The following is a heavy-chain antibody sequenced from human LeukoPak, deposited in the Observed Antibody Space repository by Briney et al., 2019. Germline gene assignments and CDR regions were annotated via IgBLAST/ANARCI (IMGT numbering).Heavy chain of an antibody. CDR1: GFTFSTYW. V-gene: IGHV3-74*01. J-gene: IGHJ4*02. Sequence: GGSLRLSCAASGFTFSTYWMHWVRQAPGKGLVWVSRISNDGSSTSYAESVKGRFTISRDNAKNTLYLQMNSLRAEGTALYYCARGVSVLGNDYWGQGTLVTVSS. CDR3: ARGVSVLGNDY. D-gene: IGHD3-10*02. CDR2: ISNDGSST.